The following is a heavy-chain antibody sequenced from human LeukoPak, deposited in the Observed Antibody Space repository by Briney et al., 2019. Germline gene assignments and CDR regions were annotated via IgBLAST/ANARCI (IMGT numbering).Heavy chain of an antibody. V-gene: IGHV4-61*02. Sequence: SETLSLTCTVSGGSISSGSYYWSWMRQPAGKGLEWIGRIYTSGSTNYNPSLKSRVTISVDTSKNQFSLKLTSVTAADTAVYYCAEGGSSGNNWFGPWGQGTLVTVSS. D-gene: IGHD3-22*01. CDR2: IYTSGST. CDR1: GGSISSGSYY. J-gene: IGHJ5*02. CDR3: AEGGSSGNNWFGP.